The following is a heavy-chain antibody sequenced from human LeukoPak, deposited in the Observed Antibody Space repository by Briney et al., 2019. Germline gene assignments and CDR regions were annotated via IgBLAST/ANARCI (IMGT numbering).Heavy chain of an antibody. CDR2: IRSSGDII. Sequence: PGGSLRLSCVASGFSFTRYSMNWVRQAPGKGLQWVSYIRSSGDIIHYADSVKGRFTISRDTAKNTLYLQMNNLRDEDTAVYYCARDPMALDFWGRGILVTVSS. D-gene: IGHD3-10*01. CDR3: ARDPMALDF. V-gene: IGHV3-48*02. CDR1: GFSFTRYS. J-gene: IGHJ4*02.